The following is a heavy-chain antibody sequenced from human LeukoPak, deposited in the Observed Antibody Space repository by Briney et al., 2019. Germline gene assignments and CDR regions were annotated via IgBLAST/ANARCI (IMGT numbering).Heavy chain of an antibody. J-gene: IGHJ4*02. CDR3: ARNAYYYDSSGIDY. CDR1: GGSVSSGSYY. V-gene: IGHV4-61*01. D-gene: IGHD3-22*01. CDR2: IYYSGST. Sequence: SETLSLTCTVSGGSVSSGSYYWSWIRQPPGKGLEWIGYIYYSGSTNYNPSLKSRVTISVVTSKNQFSLKLSSVTAADTAVYYCARNAYYYDSSGIDYWGQGTLVTVSS.